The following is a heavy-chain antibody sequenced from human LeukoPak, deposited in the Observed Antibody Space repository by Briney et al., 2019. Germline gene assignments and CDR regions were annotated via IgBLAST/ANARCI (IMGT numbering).Heavy chain of an antibody. J-gene: IGHJ6*03. CDR2: ISSSGSTI. CDR3: VSGYCSGGRCYSRDA. V-gene: IGHV3-48*03. D-gene: IGHD2-15*01. Sequence: GGSLRLSCAASGFTFSNYEMNWVRQAPGKGLEWVSYISSSGSTIYYADSVKGRFTISRDNAKNSLYLQMNSLRAEDTAVYYCVSGYCSGGRCYSRDAWGQGTTVTVSS. CDR1: GFTFSNYE.